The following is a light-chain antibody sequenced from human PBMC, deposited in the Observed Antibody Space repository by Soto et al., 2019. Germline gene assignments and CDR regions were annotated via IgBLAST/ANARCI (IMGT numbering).Light chain of an antibody. CDR1: GSDVGGYNY. Sequence: QSALTQPRSVSGSPGQSVTISCTGTGSDVGGYNYVSWYQQHPGKAPKLMIYDVSKRPSGVPDRFSGSKSGNTASLTISGLQAEDEAGYYCCSYAGSYTWVFGGGTKVTVL. V-gene: IGLV2-11*01. CDR2: DVS. J-gene: IGLJ3*02. CDR3: CSYAGSYTWV.